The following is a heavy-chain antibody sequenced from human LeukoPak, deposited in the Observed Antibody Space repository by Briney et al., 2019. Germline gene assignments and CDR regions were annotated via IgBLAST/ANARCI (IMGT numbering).Heavy chain of an antibody. D-gene: IGHD6-6*01. CDR3: ARGSRYYYYMDV. CDR2: IIPIFGTA. Sequence: SVKVSCKTSGGTFSSYAISWVRQAPGQGLEWMGGIIPIFGTANYAQKFQGRVTITTDESTSTAYMELSSLRSEDTAVYYCARGSRYYYYMDVWGKGTTVTVSS. V-gene: IGHV1-69*05. CDR1: GGTFSSYA. J-gene: IGHJ6*03.